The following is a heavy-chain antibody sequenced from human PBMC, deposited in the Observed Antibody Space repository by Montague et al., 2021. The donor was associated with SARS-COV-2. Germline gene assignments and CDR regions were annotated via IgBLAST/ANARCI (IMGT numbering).Heavy chain of an antibody. CDR3: ASRGAGWFGSNPERFDY. Sequence: SETLSLTCAVSGGSISSSNWWSWVRQPPGKGLECIGEIYHSGSTNYNPSLKSRVTISVDKSKNQFSLKLSSVTAADTAVYYCASRGAGWFGSNPERFDYWGQGTLVTVSS. CDR2: IYHSGST. D-gene: IGHD3-10*01. CDR1: GGSISSSNW. V-gene: IGHV4-4*02. J-gene: IGHJ4*02.